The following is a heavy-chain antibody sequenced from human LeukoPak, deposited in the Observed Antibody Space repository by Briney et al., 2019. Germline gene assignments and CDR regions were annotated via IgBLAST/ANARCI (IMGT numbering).Heavy chain of an antibody. J-gene: IGHJ4*02. CDR1: GFSFSSYA. CDR3: AKHYGSGTYYNYSTY. D-gene: IGHD3-10*01. CDR2: ISGSGGNT. V-gene: IGHV3-23*01. Sequence: GGSLRLSCEASGFSFSSYALSWVRQAPGRGLEWVSAISGSGGNTYYADFVKGRFTISRDNSQNTLFLQMSSLRADDTATYYCAKHYGSGTYYNYSTYCGRGTLVSVSS.